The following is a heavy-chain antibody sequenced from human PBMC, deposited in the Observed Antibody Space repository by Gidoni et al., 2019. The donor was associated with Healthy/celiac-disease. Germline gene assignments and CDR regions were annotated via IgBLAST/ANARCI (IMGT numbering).Heavy chain of an antibody. D-gene: IGHD3-22*01. CDR1: GFTFSSYA. Sequence: EVQLLESGGGLVQPGGSLRLSCAASGFTFSSYAMSWVRQAPGKGLGWVSAISGSGGSTYYADSVKGRFTISRDNSKNTLYLQMNSLRAEDTAVYYCASDYYDSSSILGAFDIWGQGTMVTVSS. V-gene: IGHV3-23*01. CDR2: ISGSGGST. CDR3: ASDYYDSSSILGAFDI. J-gene: IGHJ3*02.